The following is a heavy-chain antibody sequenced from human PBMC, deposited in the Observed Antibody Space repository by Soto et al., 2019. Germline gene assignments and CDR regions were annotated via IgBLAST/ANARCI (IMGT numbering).Heavy chain of an antibody. Sequence: GASVKVSCKASGYSFTGNSMHWVRQAPGQGLEWMGWINPNNGTTNYAQRFRGWVTMTRDTSVSTAYMELNSLRSDDTAVYYCASPGDTKRNYYYYYGMDVWGQGTTVTVSS. CDR1: GYSFTGNS. V-gene: IGHV1-2*04. D-gene: IGHD2-21*01. J-gene: IGHJ6*02. CDR2: INPNNGTT. CDR3: ASPGDTKRNYYYYYGMDV.